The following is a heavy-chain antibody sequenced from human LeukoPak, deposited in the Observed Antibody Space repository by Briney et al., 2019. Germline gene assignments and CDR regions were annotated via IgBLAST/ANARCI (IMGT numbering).Heavy chain of an antibody. CDR1: GFTFSSYG. J-gene: IGHJ4*02. Sequence: GGSLRLSCAASGFTFSSYGMHWVRQAPGKGLEWVAVIWYDGSNKYYADSVKGRFTISRDNSKNTLYLQMNSLRAEDTAVYYCARLKYDSSGYYYFDYWGQGTLVTVSS. CDR2: IWYDGSNK. D-gene: IGHD3-22*01. V-gene: IGHV3-33*01. CDR3: ARLKYDSSGYYYFDY.